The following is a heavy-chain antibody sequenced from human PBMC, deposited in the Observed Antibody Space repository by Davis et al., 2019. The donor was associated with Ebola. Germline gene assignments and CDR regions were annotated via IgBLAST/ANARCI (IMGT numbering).Heavy chain of an antibody. CDR1: GFTFSSYS. Sequence: GGSLRLSCAASGFTFSSYSMNWVRQAPGKGLEWVSYISSSSTIYYADSVKGRFTISRDNAKNSLYLQMNSLRDEDTAVYYCARDLLRELLDYWGQGTLVTVSS. CDR2: ISSSSTI. V-gene: IGHV3-48*02. J-gene: IGHJ4*02. CDR3: ARDLLRELLDY. D-gene: IGHD1-26*01.